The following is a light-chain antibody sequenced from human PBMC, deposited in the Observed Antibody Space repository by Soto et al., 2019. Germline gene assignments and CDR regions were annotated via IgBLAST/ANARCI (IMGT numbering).Light chain of an antibody. CDR3: QSYDRSLSGWV. Sequence: QSALTQPASVSGSPGQSITISCTGTNNDVGGHMYVSWYQHQAGKVPKLIIYEIDNRPSGVSDRFSGSKSGTSASLAITGLQAEDEADYYCQSYDRSLSGWVFGTGTKLTVL. J-gene: IGLJ3*02. CDR2: EID. CDR1: NNDVGGHMY. V-gene: IGLV2-14*01.